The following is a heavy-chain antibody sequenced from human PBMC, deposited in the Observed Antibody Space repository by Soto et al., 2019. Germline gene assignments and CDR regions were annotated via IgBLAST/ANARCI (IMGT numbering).Heavy chain of an antibody. CDR1: GFTFASYA. CDR3: AKGLSIEAGGTFDD. CDR2: ISGSGGNT. J-gene: IGHJ4*02. Sequence: PGGSLRLSCAASGFTFASYAMSWVRQAPGKGLEWVSGISGSGGNTYNADSVKGRFTISRDNSKNTLYLDMINLRAEDTAVYYCAKGLSIEAGGTFDDWCQGTLVSVSS. D-gene: IGHD6-13*01. V-gene: IGHV3-23*01.